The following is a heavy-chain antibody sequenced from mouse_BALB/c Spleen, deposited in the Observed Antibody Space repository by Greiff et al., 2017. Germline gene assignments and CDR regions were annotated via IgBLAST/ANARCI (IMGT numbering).Heavy chain of an antibody. CDR3: ARRLGDY. CDR2: ISYSGST. CDR1: GYSITSDYA. V-gene: IGHV3-2*02. J-gene: IGHJ2*01. Sequence: VQLQQSGPGLVKPSQSLSLTCTVTGYSITSDYAWNWIRQFPGNKLEWMGYISYSGSTSYNPSLKSRISITRDTSKNQFFLQLNSVTTEDTATYYCARRLGDYWGQGTTLTVSS. D-gene: IGHD4-1*01.